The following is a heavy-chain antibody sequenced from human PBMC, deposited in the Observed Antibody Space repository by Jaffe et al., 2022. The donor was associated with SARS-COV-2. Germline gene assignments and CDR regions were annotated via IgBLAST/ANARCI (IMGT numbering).Heavy chain of an antibody. CDR1: GGSISSYY. CDR2: IYYSGST. V-gene: IGHV4-59*01. Sequence: QVQLQESGPGLVKPSETLSLTCTVSGGSISSYYWSWIRQPPGKGLEWIGYIYYSGSTNYNPSLKSRVTISVDTSKNQFSLKLSSVTAADTAVYYCAGDGSGSYYVRPLSYWGQGTLVTVSS. J-gene: IGHJ4*02. D-gene: IGHD3-10*01. CDR3: AGDGSGSYYVRPLSY.